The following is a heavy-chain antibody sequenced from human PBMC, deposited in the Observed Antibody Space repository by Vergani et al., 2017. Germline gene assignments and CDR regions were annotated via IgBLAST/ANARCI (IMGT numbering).Heavy chain of an antibody. Sequence: EVQLVESGGGLVQPGGSLRLSCAASGFTFSSYAMSWVRQAPGKGLEWVSAISGSGGSPYYPDSVKGRFTISRDNSKNTLYLQMNRLRTEDPAVYNCGKRTLGVYHLPGWLVRGFDPWGQGTLVNVSS. V-gene: IGHV3-23*04. D-gene: IGHD2-2*01. CDR3: GKRTLGVYHLPGWLVRGFDP. J-gene: IGHJ5*02. CDR1: GFTFSSYA. CDR2: ISGSGGSP.